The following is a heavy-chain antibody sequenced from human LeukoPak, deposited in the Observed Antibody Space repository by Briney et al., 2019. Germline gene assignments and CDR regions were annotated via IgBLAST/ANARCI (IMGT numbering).Heavy chain of an antibody. CDR3: ARVGATPGFDY. V-gene: IGHV4-38-2*02. D-gene: IGHD1-26*01. CDR1: GGSISSGYY. Sequence: PSETLSLTCTVSGGSISSGYYWGWIRQPPGKGLEWIGSIYHSGSTYYNPSLKSRVTISVDTSKNQFSLKLSSVTAADTAVYYCARVGATPGFDYWGQGTLVTVSS. J-gene: IGHJ4*02. CDR2: IYHSGST.